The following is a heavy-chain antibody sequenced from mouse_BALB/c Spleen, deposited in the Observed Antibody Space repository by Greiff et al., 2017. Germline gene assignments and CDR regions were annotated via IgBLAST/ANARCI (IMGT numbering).Heavy chain of an antibody. CDR1: GYTFTSYW. D-gene: IGHD2-4*01. CDR2: INPSTGYT. Sequence: VQLQQSGAELAKPGASVKMSCKASGYTFTSYWMHWVKQRPGQGLEWIGYINPSTGYTEYNQKFKDKATLTADKSSSTAYMQLSSLTSEDSAVYYCARDDYDFYAMDYWGQGTSVTVSS. J-gene: IGHJ4*01. CDR3: ARDDYDFYAMDY. V-gene: IGHV1-7*01.